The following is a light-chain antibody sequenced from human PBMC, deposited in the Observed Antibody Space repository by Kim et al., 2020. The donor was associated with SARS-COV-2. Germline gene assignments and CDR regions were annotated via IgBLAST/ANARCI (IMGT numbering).Light chain of an antibody. V-gene: IGKV1-39*01. CDR2: AAS. J-gene: IGKJ2*01. CDR3: QQSYSTPYT. Sequence: DIQMTQSPSSLPASVGDRVIITCRASQTISTYLSWYQQKPGEAPKLLIYAASSLQSGVPSRFSGSGSGTDFTLSINSLQPGDFATYYCQQSYSTPYTFGQGTKLEI. CDR1: QTISTY.